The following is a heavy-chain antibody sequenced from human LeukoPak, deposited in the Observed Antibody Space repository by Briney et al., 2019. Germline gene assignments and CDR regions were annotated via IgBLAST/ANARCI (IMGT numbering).Heavy chain of an antibody. D-gene: IGHD2-15*01. CDR3: ARDSGAKTLDY. V-gene: IGHV3-23*01. J-gene: IGHJ4*02. CDR1: GFTLSTFA. Sequence: GGALRLSSAASGFTLSTFAMIWVGQPPGKGLEGVSGIFPSGGEIHYADSVRGRFTIPRDNSKSTLSLQMNSLRAEDTAVYYCARDSGAKTLDYWGQGTLVTVSS. CDR2: IFPSGGEI.